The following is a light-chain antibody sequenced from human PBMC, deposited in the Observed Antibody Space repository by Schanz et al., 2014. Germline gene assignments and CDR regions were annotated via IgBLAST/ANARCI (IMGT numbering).Light chain of an antibody. CDR1: SSDVGGYNF. Sequence: QSALTQPASVSGSPGQSITISCTGTSSDVGGYNFVSWYQQHPGKAPKLMIYDVTNRPSGVPDRFSGSKSGNTASLTVSGLQAEDEADYYCSSYAGTNRVVFGGGTKLTVL. J-gene: IGLJ2*01. CDR2: DVT. CDR3: SSYAGTNRVV. V-gene: IGLV2-14*03.